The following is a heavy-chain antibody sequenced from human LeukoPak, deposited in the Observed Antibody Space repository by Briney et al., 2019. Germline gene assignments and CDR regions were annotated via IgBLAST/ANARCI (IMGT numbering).Heavy chain of an antibody. V-gene: IGHV1-2*02. D-gene: IGHD3-10*01. J-gene: IGHJ6*03. Sequence: ASVKVSCKASGYTFTGYYMHWVRQAPGQGLEWMGWINPNSGGTNYAQKFQGRVTMTRDTSISTAYMELSRLRSDDTAVYYCARVGYGSGGYYPKHYYYYMDVWGKGTTVTVSS. CDR1: GYTFTGYY. CDR2: INPNSGGT. CDR3: ARVGYGSGGYYPKHYYYYMDV.